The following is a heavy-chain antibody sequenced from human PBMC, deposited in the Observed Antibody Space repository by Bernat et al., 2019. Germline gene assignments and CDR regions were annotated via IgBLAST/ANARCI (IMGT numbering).Heavy chain of an antibody. CDR3: AIVVVVAATPCAFDI. Sequence: EVQLVQSGAEVKKPGESLKISCKGSGYSFTSYWIGWVRQMPGKGLEWMGIIYPGDSDTRYSPSFQGQVTISADKSISTAYLQWSSLKASDTAMYYCAIVVVVAATPCAFDIWGQGTMVTVSS. V-gene: IGHV5-51*01. CDR2: IYPGDSDT. J-gene: IGHJ3*02. CDR1: GYSFTSYW. D-gene: IGHD2-15*01.